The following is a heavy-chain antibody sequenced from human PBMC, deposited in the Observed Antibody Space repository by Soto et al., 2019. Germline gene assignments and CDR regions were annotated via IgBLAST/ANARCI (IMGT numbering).Heavy chain of an antibody. CDR1: GFTFSSYG. J-gene: IGHJ4*02. D-gene: IGHD7-27*01. CDR3: AKDNLREDWGVFDY. V-gene: IGHV3-30*18. Sequence: GGSLRLSCAASGFTFSSYGMHWVRQAPGKGLEWVAVISYDGSNKYYADSVKGRFTISRDNSKNTLYLQMNSLRAEDTAVYYCAKDNLREDWGVFDYWGQGTLVTVSS. CDR2: ISYDGSNK.